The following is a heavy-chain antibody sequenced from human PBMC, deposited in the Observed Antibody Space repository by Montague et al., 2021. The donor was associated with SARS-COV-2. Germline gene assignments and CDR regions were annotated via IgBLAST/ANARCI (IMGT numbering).Heavy chain of an antibody. CDR3: ARSQHCGGGRCYSLSWFDP. Sequence: CAISGDSVSSNSAAWDCSRQSPLRGLEWLGRTYYRSQWYNDYAVSVGSRIAINPDTSKNHFSLQLDSVTPEDTAVYYCARSQHCGGGRCYSLSWFDPWGQGTLVIVSS. CDR1: GDSVSSNSAA. D-gene: IGHD2-15*01. CDR2: TYYRSQWYN. J-gene: IGHJ5*02. V-gene: IGHV6-1*01.